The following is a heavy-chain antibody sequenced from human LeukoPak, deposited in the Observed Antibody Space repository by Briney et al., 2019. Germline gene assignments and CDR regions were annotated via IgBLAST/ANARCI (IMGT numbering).Heavy chain of an antibody. V-gene: IGHV4-59*08. J-gene: IGHJ3*02. D-gene: IGHD1/OR15-1a*01. CDR1: GGSISGYF. CDR2: IYYSGST. Sequence: SETLSLTCTVSGGSISGYFWNWIRQPPGEGLEWIGYIYYSGSTKYNPSLKSRVTTSVDTSKNQISLRLTSATAADTAVYFCARQGEGTIDIWGQGTLVTVSS. CDR3: ARQGEGTIDI.